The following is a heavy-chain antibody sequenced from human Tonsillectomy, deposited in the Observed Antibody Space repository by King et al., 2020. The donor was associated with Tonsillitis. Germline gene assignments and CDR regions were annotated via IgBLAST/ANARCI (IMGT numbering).Heavy chain of an antibody. CDR3: ARVNIFYWFDP. V-gene: IGHV4-30-4*01. CDR1: GGSISSGDSY. J-gene: IGHJ5*02. CDR2: IYYSGNT. D-gene: IGHD3-3*02. Sequence: QLQESGPGLVKPSQTLSLICTVSGGSISSGDSYWSWIRQPPGKGLEWIGYIYYSGNTYYNPSLKSRVTISIDTSKKQFSLKLNSVTAADTAVYYCARVNIFYWFDPWGQGTLVTVSS.